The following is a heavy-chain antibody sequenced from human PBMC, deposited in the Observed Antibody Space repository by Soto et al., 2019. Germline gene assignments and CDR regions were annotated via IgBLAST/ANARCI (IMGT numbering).Heavy chain of an antibody. CDR3: AKARCTSNTCYVPDH. Sequence: CAASGFTFSGHTMSWVRQAPGKGLEWVSAISGSGGSPSYADSVQGRFTISRDNPKNTLYLQMSSLRVEDTAIYYCAKARCTSNTCYVPDHWGQGTLVTVSS. CDR2: ISGSGGSP. D-gene: IGHD2-15*01. J-gene: IGHJ5*02. CDR1: GFTFSGHT. V-gene: IGHV3-23*01.